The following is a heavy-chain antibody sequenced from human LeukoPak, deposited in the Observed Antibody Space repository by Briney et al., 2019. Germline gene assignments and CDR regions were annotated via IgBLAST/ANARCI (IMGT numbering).Heavy chain of an antibody. J-gene: IGHJ4*02. V-gene: IGHV4-59*08. CDR1: GGSISSYY. CDR2: IYYSGST. CDR3: ARHALVGATHPFDY. D-gene: IGHD1-26*01. Sequence: SETLSLTCTVSGGSISSYYWSWLRQPPGKGLEWIGYIYYSGSTNYNPSLKSRVTISVDTSKNQFSLKLSSVTAADTAVYYCARHALVGATHPFDYWGQGTLVTVSS.